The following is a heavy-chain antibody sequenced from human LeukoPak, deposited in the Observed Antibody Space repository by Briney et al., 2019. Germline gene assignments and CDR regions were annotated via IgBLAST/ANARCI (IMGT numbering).Heavy chain of an antibody. V-gene: IGHV3-11*04. CDR1: GFTFSDYY. J-gene: IGHJ4*02. CDR2: ISSSGSTI. Sequence: GGSLRLSCAASGFTFSDYYMSWIRQAPGKGLEWVSYISSSGSTIYYADSVKGRFTISRDNAKNSLYLQMNSLRAEDTAVYYCARDTPEYQLLYEPFDYWGQGTLVTVSS. D-gene: IGHD2-2*02. CDR3: ARDTPEYQLLYEPFDY.